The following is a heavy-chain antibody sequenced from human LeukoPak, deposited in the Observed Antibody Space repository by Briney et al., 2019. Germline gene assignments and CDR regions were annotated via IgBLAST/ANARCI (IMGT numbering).Heavy chain of an antibody. CDR1: GGSISSSSYY. CDR3: ARDIVRGEDAFDI. CDR2: INHSGSN. J-gene: IGHJ3*02. V-gene: IGHV4-39*07. D-gene: IGHD3-10*01. Sequence: SETLSLTCTVSGGSISSSSYYWGWIRQSPGKGLEWIGIINHSGSNSYNPSLKSRVTISVDTSKNQFSLKLTSVTAADTAVYYCARDIVRGEDAFDIWGQGTMVTVSS.